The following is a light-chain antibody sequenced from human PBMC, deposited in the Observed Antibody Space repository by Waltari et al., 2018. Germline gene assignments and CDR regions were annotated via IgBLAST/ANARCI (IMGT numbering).Light chain of an antibody. J-gene: IGLJ2*01. CDR2: DDN. V-gene: IGLV6-57*04. CDR1: SGSIASNY. Sequence: NFMLTQPHSVSESPGKTLTISCTRSSGSIASNYVQWYQQRPGRAPINVLYDDNVTPSGVPYQVSGSIDSSSNSASLTISGLKTEDEADYYCQSYNSSNVIFGGGTKLTVL. CDR3: QSYNSSNVI.